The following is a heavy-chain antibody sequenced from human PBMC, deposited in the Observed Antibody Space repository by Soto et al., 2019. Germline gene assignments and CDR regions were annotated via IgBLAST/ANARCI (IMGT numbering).Heavy chain of an antibody. V-gene: IGHV4-59*08. CDR2: IYYSGST. J-gene: IGHJ5*02. CDR3: ARLRDWFDP. CDR1: GGSISSYY. Sequence: SETLSLTCTVSGGSISSYYWSWIRQPPGKGLEWIGYIYYSGSTNYNPSLKSRVTISVDTSKNQFSLKLSSVTAADTAVYYCARLRDWFDPWGQGTLVTVSS.